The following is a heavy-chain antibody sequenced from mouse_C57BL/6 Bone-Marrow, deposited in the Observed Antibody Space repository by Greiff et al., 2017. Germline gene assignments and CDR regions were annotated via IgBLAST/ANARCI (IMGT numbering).Heavy chain of an antibody. D-gene: IGHD3-2*02. CDR1: GYTFTSYW. CDR3: ARDSSGPAWFAY. J-gene: IGHJ3*01. CDR2: IYPSDSET. V-gene: IGHV1-61*01. Sequence: VQLQQPGAELVRPGSSVKLSCKASGYTFTSYWMDWVKQRPGQGLEWIGNIYPSDSETHYNQKFKDKATLTVDKSSSTAYMQLSSLTSEDSAVYYCARDSSGPAWFAYWGQGTLVTVAA.